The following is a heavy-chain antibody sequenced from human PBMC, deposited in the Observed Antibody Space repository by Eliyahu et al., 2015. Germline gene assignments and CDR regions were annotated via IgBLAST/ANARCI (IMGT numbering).Heavy chain of an antibody. D-gene: IGHD3-10*01. J-gene: IGHJ6*02. CDR1: GGSISNYY. CDR2: TYYXGST. Sequence: QVQLQESGPGLVKPSETLSLTCTVSGGSISNYYWSXIRQAPGKGLEWIGYTYYXGSTNYNPSLKSRVTISVDTTTNQFSLKLSSVTAADTAVYYCAREGRGTALGMDVWGQGTTVTVSS. CDR3: AREGRGTALGMDV. V-gene: IGHV4-59*01.